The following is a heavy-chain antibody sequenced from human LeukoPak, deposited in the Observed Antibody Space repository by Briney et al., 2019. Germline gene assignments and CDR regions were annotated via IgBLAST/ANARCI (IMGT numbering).Heavy chain of an antibody. CDR1: DGGITGYY. V-gene: IGHV4-59*01. D-gene: IGHD6-13*01. CDR3: ARRYSTSWTYYLDH. CDR2: IYSAST. J-gene: IGHJ4*02. Sequence: PSETLSLTCSVSDGGITGYYWGWIRQPPGKGLEWIGHIYSASTNYNPSLKSRVTISVDTSKNQFSLRLNSVTAADTAVYYCARRYSTSWTYYLDHWGQGALVTVSS.